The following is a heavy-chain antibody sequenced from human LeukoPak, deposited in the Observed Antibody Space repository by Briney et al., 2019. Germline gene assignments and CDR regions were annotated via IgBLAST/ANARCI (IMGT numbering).Heavy chain of an antibody. Sequence: ASVKVSCKASGYTFTSYGISWVRQAPGQGLEWMGWISAYNGNTNYAQKLQGRVTMTTDISTSTAYMELRSLRSDDTAVYYCANYDTRYEAFDIWGQGTMVTVSS. D-gene: IGHD3-22*01. J-gene: IGHJ3*02. V-gene: IGHV1-18*01. CDR2: ISAYNGNT. CDR3: ANYDTRYEAFDI. CDR1: GYTFTSYG.